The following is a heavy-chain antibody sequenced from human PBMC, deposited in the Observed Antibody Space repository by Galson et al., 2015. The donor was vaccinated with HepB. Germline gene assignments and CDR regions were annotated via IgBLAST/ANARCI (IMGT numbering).Heavy chain of an antibody. Sequence: SLRLSCAGSGFTFNNYWMNWVRQAPGKGLEWLAIIKEDGSEALYGDSVRGRVTISQDIAKTSVHLQMSTLRDEDTAVYYCALGVGWTIDHWGQGALVSVSS. J-gene: IGHJ5*02. CDR1: GFTFNNYW. V-gene: IGHV3-7*01. CDR2: IKEDGSEA. D-gene: IGHD3-10*01. CDR3: ALGVGWTIDH.